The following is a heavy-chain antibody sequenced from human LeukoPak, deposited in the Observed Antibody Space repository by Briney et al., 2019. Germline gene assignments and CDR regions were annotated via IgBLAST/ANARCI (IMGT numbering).Heavy chain of an antibody. CDR2: ISSSSSTI. Sequence: GGSLTLSCAPSGLTFSSFCTNWVRHAQGKGLEWVSYISSSSSTILYTDSVTGRLTISRDHAEHSLYLQMNSLRAEGTAVYYCARGTQSGYSLFDYWGQGTLVTVSS. CDR1: GLTFSSFC. D-gene: IGHD5-18*01. CDR3: ARGTQSGYSLFDY. V-gene: IGHV3-48*01. J-gene: IGHJ4*02.